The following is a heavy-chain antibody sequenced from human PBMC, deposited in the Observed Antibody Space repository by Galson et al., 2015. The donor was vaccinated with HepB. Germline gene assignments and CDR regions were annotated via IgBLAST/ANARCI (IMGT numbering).Heavy chain of an antibody. D-gene: IGHD3-22*01. J-gene: IGHJ6*03. V-gene: IGHV6-1*01. CDR2: TYYRSKWYN. CDR1: GDSVSSNSAA. Sequence: CAISGDSVSSNSAAWNWIRQSPSRGLEWLGRTYYRSKWYNDYAVSVKSRITINPDTSKNQFSLQLNSVTPEDTAVYYCARGLWDSSGYYYYYYMDVWGKGTTVTVSS. CDR3: ARGLWDSSGYYYYYYMDV.